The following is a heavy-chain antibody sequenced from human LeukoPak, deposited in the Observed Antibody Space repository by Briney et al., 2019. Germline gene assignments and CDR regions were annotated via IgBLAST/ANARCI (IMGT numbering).Heavy chain of an antibody. J-gene: IGHJ4*02. CDR2: IYSGGST. Sequence: GGSLRLSCAASGFTFSSYSMSWVRQAPGKGLEWVSVIYSGGSTYYADSVKGRFTISRDNSKNTLYLQMNSLGAEDTAVYYCAKGDEGTPFDYWGQGTLVTVSS. CDR1: GFTFSSYS. D-gene: IGHD5-24*01. V-gene: IGHV3-66*02. CDR3: AKGDEGTPFDY.